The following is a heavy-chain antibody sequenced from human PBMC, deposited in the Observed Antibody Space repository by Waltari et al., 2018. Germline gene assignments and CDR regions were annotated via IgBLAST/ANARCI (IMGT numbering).Heavy chain of an antibody. CDR3: ARDLGAGTAAGDHYFDY. V-gene: IGHV4-59*01. CDR2: IYYSGST. J-gene: IGHJ4*02. Sequence: QVQLQESGPGLVKPSEPLSLTCTVSGGSISSYYWSWIRQPPGKGLEWIVYIYYSGSTNYNPSLKSRVTISVDTSKNQFSLKLSSVTAADTAVYYCARDLGAGTAAGDHYFDYWGQGTLVTVSS. D-gene: IGHD6-13*01. CDR1: GGSISSYY.